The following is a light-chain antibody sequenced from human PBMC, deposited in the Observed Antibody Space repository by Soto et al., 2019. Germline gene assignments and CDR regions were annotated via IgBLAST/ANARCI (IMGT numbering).Light chain of an antibody. CDR3: QKYDSAAFT. Sequence: DIPMTQSPSSLSASVGDRVTITCRARQAMSNNLAWYQQKPGKVPNLLIYAASTLQSGVTSRFSGSGSGTDFTLTISSLQPEDVATYYCQKYDSAAFTFGPGTKVDIK. V-gene: IGKV1-27*01. CDR1: QAMSNN. J-gene: IGKJ3*01. CDR2: AAS.